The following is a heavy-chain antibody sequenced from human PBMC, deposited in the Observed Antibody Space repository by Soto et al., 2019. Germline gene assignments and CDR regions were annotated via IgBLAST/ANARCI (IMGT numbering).Heavy chain of an antibody. CDR2: IWFDGSNK. D-gene: IGHD6-19*01. CDR3: ARDPSGWYGGFDY. V-gene: IGHV3-33*01. CDR1: GFAFSSSG. Sequence: AGGSLRLSCAASGFAFSSSGMHWVRQAPGKGLEWVAIIWFDGSNKYYSDSVKGRFTISRDNSKSTLYLQMNSLRAEDTAVYYCARDPSGWYGGFDYWGQGTLVTVSS. J-gene: IGHJ4*02.